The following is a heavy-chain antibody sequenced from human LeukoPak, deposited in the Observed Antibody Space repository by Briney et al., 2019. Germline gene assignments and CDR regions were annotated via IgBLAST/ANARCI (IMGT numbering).Heavy chain of an antibody. CDR2: IIPIFGTA. D-gene: IGHD6-13*01. Sequence: SVTVSCKASGGTFSSYAISWVRQAPGQGLEWMGGIIPIFGTANYAQKFQGRVTITTDESTSTAYMELSSLRSEDTAVYYCATLYSSSFYYFDYWGQGTLVTVSS. CDR1: GGTFSSYA. J-gene: IGHJ4*02. V-gene: IGHV1-69*05. CDR3: ATLYSSSFYYFDY.